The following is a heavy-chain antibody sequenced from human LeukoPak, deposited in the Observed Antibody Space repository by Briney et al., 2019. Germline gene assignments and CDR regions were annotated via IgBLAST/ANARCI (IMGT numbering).Heavy chain of an antibody. J-gene: IGHJ4*02. Sequence: GGSLRLSCAASGFTFSSYGMYWVRQAPGKGLEWVAFIRYDGSNKYYADSVKGRFTISRDNSKNTLYLQMNSLRAEDTAVYYCAKDHYGSGSYYGTPEFDYWGQGTLVTVSS. CDR1: GFTFSSYG. CDR2: IRYDGSNK. V-gene: IGHV3-30*02. D-gene: IGHD3-10*01. CDR3: AKDHYGSGSYYGTPEFDY.